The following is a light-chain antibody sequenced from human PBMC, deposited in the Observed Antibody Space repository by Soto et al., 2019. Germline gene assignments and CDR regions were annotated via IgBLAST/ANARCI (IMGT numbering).Light chain of an antibody. Sequence: EIVMTQSPATLSVSPGERATLSCRASQSTGSYLAWYQQKPGQAPRLLIYGASTRATGIPARFSGSGSGTEFTLTISSLQSEDFAFYNCQQYNNWPSITFGQGTRLEIK. CDR3: QQYNNWPSIT. J-gene: IGKJ5*01. CDR1: QSTGSY. CDR2: GAS. V-gene: IGKV3-15*01.